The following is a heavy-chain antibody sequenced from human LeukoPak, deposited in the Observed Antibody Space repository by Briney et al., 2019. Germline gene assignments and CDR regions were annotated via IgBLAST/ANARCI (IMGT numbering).Heavy chain of an antibody. V-gene: IGHV1-24*01. CDR2: FDPEDGET. CDR3: ARVYSSGWFDY. Sequence: ASVTVSCKVSGYTLTELSMHWVRQAPGKGLEWMGGFDPEDGETIYAQKFQGRVTMTRDTSTGTVYMELSSLRSEDTAVYYCARVYSSGWFDYWGQGTLVTVSS. CDR1: GYTLTELS. J-gene: IGHJ4*02. D-gene: IGHD6-19*01.